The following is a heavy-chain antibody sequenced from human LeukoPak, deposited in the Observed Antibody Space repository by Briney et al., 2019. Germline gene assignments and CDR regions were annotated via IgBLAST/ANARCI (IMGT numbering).Heavy chain of an antibody. J-gene: IGHJ4*02. V-gene: IGHV1-8*03. CDR1: GYTFINHD. Sequence: ASVKVSCKASGYTFINHDINWVRQAIGQGLEWMGWMNPNTGNTGYAQNFQGRVTITRDTSISTAYMELSSLKSEDTAVYYCARGHAPSSSPDHWGQGTLVTVSS. CDR3: ARGHAPSSSPDH. CDR2: MNPNTGNT. D-gene: IGHD6-13*01.